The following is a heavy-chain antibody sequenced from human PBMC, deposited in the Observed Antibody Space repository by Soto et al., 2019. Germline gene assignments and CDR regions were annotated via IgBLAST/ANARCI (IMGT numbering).Heavy chain of an antibody. CDR3: AKDLFSGGSYPNWFDP. CDR1: GFSFSSYG. J-gene: IGHJ5*02. Sequence: GGSLRLSCTAAGFSFSSYGIHWVRQAPGKGLEWVALISYDGSNRFYADSVKGRFTISRDNSKNTLYLQMNSLRAEDTAVYYCAKDLFSGGSYPNWFDPRGQGTLVTVSS. D-gene: IGHD1-26*01. V-gene: IGHV3-30*18. CDR2: ISYDGSNR.